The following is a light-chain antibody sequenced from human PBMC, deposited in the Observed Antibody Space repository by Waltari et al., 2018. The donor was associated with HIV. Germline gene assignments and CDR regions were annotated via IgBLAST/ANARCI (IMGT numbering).Light chain of an antibody. V-gene: IGLV2-23*02. Sequence: QSALTQPASVSGSPGQSITFSCTGTSSAIGSYNLVPWYQQHPGKAPRLMVSDVTKRPSGVSYRLSGSKSGNTASLTISGLQAEDEADYYCCSFAGSTSWVFGGGTKLTVL. J-gene: IGLJ3*02. CDR2: DVT. CDR3: CSFAGSTSWV. CDR1: SSAIGSYNL.